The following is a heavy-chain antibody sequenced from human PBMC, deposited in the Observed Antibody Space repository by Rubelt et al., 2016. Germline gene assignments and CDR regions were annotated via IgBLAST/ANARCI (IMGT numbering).Heavy chain of an antibody. CDR1: GFTFSNAW. Sequence: SLRLSCAASGFTFSNAWMSWVRQAPGKGLEWVGRIKSETDGGTTDYAAPVKGRFTISRDDSKNTLYLQMNSLKTEDTAVYYCTTDRYYYDSSGFPWFDPWGQGTLVTVSS. CDR2: IKSETDGGTT. J-gene: IGHJ5*02. CDR3: TTDRYYYDSSGFPWFDP. D-gene: IGHD3-22*01. V-gene: IGHV3-15*01.